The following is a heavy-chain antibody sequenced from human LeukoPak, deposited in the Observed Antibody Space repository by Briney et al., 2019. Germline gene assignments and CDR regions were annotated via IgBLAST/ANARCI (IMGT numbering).Heavy chain of an antibody. Sequence: ASVKVSCKASGGTFSSYAISWVRQAPGQGLEWMGRIIPILGIANYAQKFQGRVTITADKSTSTAYMELSSLRSEDTAVYYCARDKDGGNTFDYWGQGTLVTVSS. J-gene: IGHJ4*02. V-gene: IGHV1-69*04. D-gene: IGHD4-23*01. CDR3: ARDKDGGNTFDY. CDR2: IIPILGIA. CDR1: GGTFSSYA.